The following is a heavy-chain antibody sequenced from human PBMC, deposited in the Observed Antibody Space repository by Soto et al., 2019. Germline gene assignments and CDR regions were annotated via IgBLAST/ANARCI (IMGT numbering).Heavy chain of an antibody. J-gene: IGHJ4*02. CDR3: AKQGIAAPLAY. CDR2: ISGSGGST. CDR1: GVGFSSYA. D-gene: IGHD6-13*01. Sequence: GGSLRRSCLASGVGFSSYAMNWVRQAPGKGLEWVSAISGSGGSTYYADSVNGRFTISRDNSKNTLYLQMNSLRAEDTAVYYCAKQGIAAPLAYWGQGTLVPGSS. V-gene: IGHV3-23*01.